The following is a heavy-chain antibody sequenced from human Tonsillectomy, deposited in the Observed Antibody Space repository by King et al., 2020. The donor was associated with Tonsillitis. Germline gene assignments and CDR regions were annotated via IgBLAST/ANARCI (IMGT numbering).Heavy chain of an antibody. V-gene: IGHV4-30-4*01. CDR2: IHYSGST. J-gene: IGHJ6*02. D-gene: IGHD3-9*01. CDR3: ARVPFLYDILTGYSSVKGMDV. Sequence: QLQESGPGLVKPSQTLSLTCTLSGGSISSGDYYWSWIRQPPGTGLEWIGYIHYSGSTYYNPSLKSRVTISVDTSKNQFSLKLTSVTAADTAVYYCARVPFLYDILTGYSSVKGMDVWGQGTTVTVSS. CDR1: GGSISSGDYY.